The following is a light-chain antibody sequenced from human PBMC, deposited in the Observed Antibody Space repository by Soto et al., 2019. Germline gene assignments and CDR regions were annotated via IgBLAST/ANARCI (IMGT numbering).Light chain of an antibody. CDR3: SSFAPSYRVI. V-gene: IGLV2-11*01. CDR2: DVF. CDR1: SSDIGSYNA. Sequence: QSVLTQPRSVSGSPGHSVTISCFGTSSDIGSYNAVSWYQQHPGKAPKLIIFDVFERPSGVPDRFSGSKSGNSASLTISGLQAEDESDYYCSSFAPSYRVIFGGGTKVT. J-gene: IGLJ2*01.